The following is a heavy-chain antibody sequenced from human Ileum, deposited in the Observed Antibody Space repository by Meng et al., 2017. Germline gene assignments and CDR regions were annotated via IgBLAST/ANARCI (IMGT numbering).Heavy chain of an antibody. CDR2: INEAGSGQ. D-gene: IGHD3-16*01. V-gene: IGHV3-7*01. Sequence: GESLKISCAVAGTSVGKSWMSWIRQTPERGLEWVANINEAGSGQNYLDSVKGRFTISRDNANNLLYLQMNSLTAEDTAVYYCANFALGWGQGTPVTVSS. CDR1: GTSVGKSW. CDR3: ANFALG. J-gene: IGHJ4*02.